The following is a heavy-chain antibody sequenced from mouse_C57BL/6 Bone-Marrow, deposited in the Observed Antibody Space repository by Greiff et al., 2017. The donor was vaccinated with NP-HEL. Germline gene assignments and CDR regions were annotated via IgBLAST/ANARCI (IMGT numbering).Heavy chain of an antibody. CDR3: ARERGTNYYAMDY. Sequence: EVQLQQSGPVLVKPGASVKMSCKASGYTFTDYYMNWVKQSHGKSLEWIGVINPYNGGTSYNQKFKGKATLTVDKSSSTAYMELNSLTSEDSAVYYCARERGTNYYAMDYWGQGTSVTVSS. J-gene: IGHJ4*01. CDR1: GYTFTDYY. V-gene: IGHV1-19*01. D-gene: IGHD3-3*01. CDR2: INPYNGGT.